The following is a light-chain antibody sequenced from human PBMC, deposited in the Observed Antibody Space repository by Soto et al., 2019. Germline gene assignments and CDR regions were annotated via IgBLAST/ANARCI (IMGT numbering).Light chain of an antibody. Sequence: EIVLTQSPGTLSLSPGERATLSCRASQSVSSSYLAWDQQKPGQAPRLLIYGASSRATAITDRFSGSVSGTDFTLTISRLEPEDFAVDYCQQYGSSLYTFGQGTKLEIK. V-gene: IGKV3-20*01. CDR2: GAS. J-gene: IGKJ2*01. CDR3: QQYGSSLYT. CDR1: QSVSSSY.